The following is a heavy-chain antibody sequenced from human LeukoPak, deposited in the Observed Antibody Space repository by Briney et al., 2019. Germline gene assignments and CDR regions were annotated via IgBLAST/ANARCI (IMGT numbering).Heavy chain of an antibody. J-gene: IGHJ5*02. CDR3: AKESYGDYPINWFDP. V-gene: IGHV3-33*06. CDR2: IWYDGSNY. Sequence: GGSLRLSCAASGFTFSSYGMHWVRQAPGKGLEWVAIIWYDGSNYSYADSVKGRFTISRDNSKNTLYLQMNSLRAEDTAVYYCAKESYGDYPINWFDPWGQGTLVTVSS. CDR1: GFTFSSYG. D-gene: IGHD4-17*01.